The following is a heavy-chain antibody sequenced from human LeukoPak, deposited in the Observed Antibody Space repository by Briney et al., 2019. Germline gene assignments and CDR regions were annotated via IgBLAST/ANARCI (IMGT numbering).Heavy chain of an antibody. Sequence: GGSLRLSCAASGFTFSTYSMNWVRQAPGKGLEWVSSISTSSSYINYADSVKGRFTISRDNAKSSLYLQMNSLRAEDTAVYYCARETRSGSYPFDYWGQGTLVTVSS. CDR3: ARETRSGSYPFDY. D-gene: IGHD1-26*01. CDR1: GFTFSTYS. J-gene: IGHJ4*02. V-gene: IGHV3-21*01. CDR2: ISTSSSYI.